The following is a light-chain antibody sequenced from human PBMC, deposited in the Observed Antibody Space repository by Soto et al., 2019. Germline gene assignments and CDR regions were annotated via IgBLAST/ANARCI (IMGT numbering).Light chain of an antibody. J-gene: IGLJ2*01. CDR1: SGDVGGYIY. CDR3: GTFAGAYTLDVV. CDR2: EVA. V-gene: IGLV2-11*01. Sequence: QSALTQPRSVSGSPGQSVTISCTGTSGDVGGYIYVSWYQHHPGKVPKLVIYEVAERPSGVPARFSGSKSGNTASLTISDRQPEDEADYYCGTFAGAYTLDVVFGGGTKLTVL.